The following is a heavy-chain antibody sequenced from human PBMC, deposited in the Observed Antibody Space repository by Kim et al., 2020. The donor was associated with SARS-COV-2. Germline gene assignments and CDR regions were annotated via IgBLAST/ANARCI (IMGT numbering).Heavy chain of an antibody. CDR2: GNKDESQD. V-gene: IGHV3-7*01. Sequence: GGSLRLSCTASGFTFSRYWMSWVREAPGRGLECVATGNKDESQDYYVDQVKGRFSIPRDNAKNSLPLQINSQSSEDTAGYYCARDRETSEGSWGYDAFD. CDR1: GFTFSRYW. J-gene: IGHJ3*02. D-gene: IGHD7-27*01. CDR3: ARDRETSEGSWGYDAFD.